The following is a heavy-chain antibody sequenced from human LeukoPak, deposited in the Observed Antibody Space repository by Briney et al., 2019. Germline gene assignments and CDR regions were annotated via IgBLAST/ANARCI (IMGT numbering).Heavy chain of an antibody. CDR2: ISSNGGST. CDR3: AKDMYSSSSALDY. Sequence: GGSLRLSCAASGFTFSSYAMHWVRQAPGKGLEYVSAISSNGGSTYYANSVKGRFTISRDNSKNTLYLQMGSLRAEDMAVYYCAKDMYSSSSALDYWGQGTLVTVSS. D-gene: IGHD6-6*01. J-gene: IGHJ4*02. V-gene: IGHV3-64*01. CDR1: GFTFSSYA.